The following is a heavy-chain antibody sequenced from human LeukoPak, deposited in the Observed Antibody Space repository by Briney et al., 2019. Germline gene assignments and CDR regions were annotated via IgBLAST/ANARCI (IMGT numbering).Heavy chain of an antibody. CDR3: ARDPLGYYGSSGYYYVY. Sequence: PGGSLRLSCAASGFNFSSYWMHWVRQAPGKGLVWVSRINSDGSSTSYADSVEGRFTISRDNAKNTLYLQMNSLRAEDTAVYYCARDPLGYYGSSGYYYVYWGQGTLVTVSS. V-gene: IGHV3-74*01. J-gene: IGHJ4*02. CDR2: INSDGSST. D-gene: IGHD3-22*01. CDR1: GFNFSSYW.